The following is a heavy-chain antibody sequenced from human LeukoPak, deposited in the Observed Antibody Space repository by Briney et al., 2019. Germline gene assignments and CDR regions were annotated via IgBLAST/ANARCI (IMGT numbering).Heavy chain of an antibody. CDR1: GYTFTSYY. CDR3: ARDMNSAPPGPSFYYYYYMDV. J-gene: IGHJ6*03. D-gene: IGHD4-23*01. Sequence: ASVKVSCKASGYTFTSYYMHWVRQAPGQGLEWMGIINPSGGSTSYAQKFQGRVTMTRDMSTSTVYMELSSLRSEDTAVYYCARDMNSAPPGPSFYYYYYMDVWGKGTTVTVSS. CDR2: INPSGGST. V-gene: IGHV1-46*01.